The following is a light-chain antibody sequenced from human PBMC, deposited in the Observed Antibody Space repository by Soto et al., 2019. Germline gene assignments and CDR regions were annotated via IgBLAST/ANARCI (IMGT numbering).Light chain of an antibody. CDR3: VSYTSSTTYV. Sequence: QSALTQPASVSGSPGQSITISCTGTSSDVGGYNYVSWYQQHPGKAPKLMIYEVTDRPSGISDRFSGSKSGSTASLIISRLQTEDEADYYCVSYTSSTTYVFGTGTKLTVL. J-gene: IGLJ1*01. V-gene: IGLV2-14*01. CDR2: EVT. CDR1: SSDVGGYNY.